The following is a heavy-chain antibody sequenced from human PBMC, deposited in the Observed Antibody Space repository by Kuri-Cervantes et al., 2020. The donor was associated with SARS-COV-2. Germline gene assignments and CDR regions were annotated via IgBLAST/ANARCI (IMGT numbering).Heavy chain of an antibody. D-gene: IGHD3-3*01. CDR2: ISSSSSYI. J-gene: IGHJ3*02. CDR1: GFTFSNAW. Sequence: GGSLRLSCAASGFTFSNAWMSWVRQAPGKGLEWVSSISSSSSYIYYADSVKGRFTISRDNAKNSLYLQMNSLRAEDTAVYYCARDLPFTIFEAGGAFDIWGQGTMVTVSS. V-gene: IGHV3-21*01. CDR3: ARDLPFTIFEAGGAFDI.